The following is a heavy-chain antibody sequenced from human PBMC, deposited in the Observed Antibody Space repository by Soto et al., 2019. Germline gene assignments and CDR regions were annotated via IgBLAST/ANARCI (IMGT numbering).Heavy chain of an antibody. D-gene: IGHD3-10*01. CDR2: IRPYNGDT. CDR1: GYMFMSYG. J-gene: IGHJ4*02. CDR3: VRDLDGSGSYYTDY. V-gene: IGHV1-18*01. Sequence: ASVKVSCKASGYMFMSYGINWVRQAPGQGLEWMGWIRPYNGDTKYAQNLQGRVTMTTDTSTSTAYMEMRSLRSDDTAVYYCVRDLDGSGSYYTDYRGPGTLVTVSS.